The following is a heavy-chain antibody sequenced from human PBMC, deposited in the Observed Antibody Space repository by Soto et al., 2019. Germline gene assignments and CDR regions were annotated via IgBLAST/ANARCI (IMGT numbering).Heavy chain of an antibody. Sequence: SLRLSCAASGFPFSSYALTWVRQTPGKGLEWVSSISGSGSNTYYADSVRGRFTVSRDNSKNTLYLQMNNLRVEDTGVYYCAKGDSYSTGNWFDPWGQGTLVTVSS. CDR3: AKGDSYSTGNWFDP. D-gene: IGHD2-21*02. CDR2: ISGSGSNT. CDR1: GFPFSSYA. J-gene: IGHJ5*02. V-gene: IGHV3-23*01.